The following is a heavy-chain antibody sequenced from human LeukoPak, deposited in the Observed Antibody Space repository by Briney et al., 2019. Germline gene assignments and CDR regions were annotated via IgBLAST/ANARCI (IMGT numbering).Heavy chain of an antibody. Sequence: PPESPSLTSTVSRYSPCSDSYWGGARQPPGKGLEWIGGINHSGSTYYKPSLRSGVIISVDTSRSQFSLRLSSVTAADTAQYFCARDIFSGSSWYVGYWGQGIQVTVSS. J-gene: IGHJ4*02. CDR3: ARDIFSGSSWYVGY. CDR2: INHSGST. D-gene: IGHD6-13*01. CDR1: RYSPCSDSY. V-gene: IGHV4-38-2*02.